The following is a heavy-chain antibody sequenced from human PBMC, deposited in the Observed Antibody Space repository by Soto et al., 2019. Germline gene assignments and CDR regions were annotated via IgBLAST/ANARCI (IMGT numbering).Heavy chain of an antibody. V-gene: IGHV3-23*01. Sequence: EVQLLESGGGLVQPGGSLRLSCAASGFTFSAYAMRWVRQAPGKGLEWVSATSGSGGSTYHADSVKGRFTISRDNPKNTLYLQMNSLRADDTAVYYCARGRVTPGPIDYWGQGILVTVSS. CDR2: TSGSGGST. CDR3: ARGRVTPGPIDY. CDR1: GFTFSAYA. D-gene: IGHD2-21*02. J-gene: IGHJ4*02.